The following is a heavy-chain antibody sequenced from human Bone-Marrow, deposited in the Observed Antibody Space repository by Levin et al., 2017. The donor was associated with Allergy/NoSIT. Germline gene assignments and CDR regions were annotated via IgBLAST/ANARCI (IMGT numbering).Heavy chain of an antibody. D-gene: IGHD2-2*03. CDR1: GGSISRGGYH. Sequence: SQTLSLTCIVSGGSISRGGYHWTWIRQHAGKGLEWIGYIYYSGSTYYNPSLKSRAMISVGTSKNQFSLKVSSATAADTAVYYCAREDGSTFDSWGQGTLVTVSS. CDR3: AREDGSTFDS. CDR2: IYYSGST. J-gene: IGHJ4*02. V-gene: IGHV4-31*03.